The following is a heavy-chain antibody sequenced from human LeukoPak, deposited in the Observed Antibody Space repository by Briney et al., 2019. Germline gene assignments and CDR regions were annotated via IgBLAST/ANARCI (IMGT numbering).Heavy chain of an antibody. D-gene: IGHD4-11*01. V-gene: IGHV1-2*04. CDR1: GYTFTGYY. Sequence: ASVKVSCKASGYTFTGYYIHWVRQAPGQGLEWMGWINPNSGGTNYAQKFQGWVTMTRDTSISTAYMELSRLRSDDTAVYYCARGMTTVTPDAFDIWGQGTMVTVSS. CDR3: ARGMTTVTPDAFDI. CDR2: INPNSGGT. J-gene: IGHJ3*02.